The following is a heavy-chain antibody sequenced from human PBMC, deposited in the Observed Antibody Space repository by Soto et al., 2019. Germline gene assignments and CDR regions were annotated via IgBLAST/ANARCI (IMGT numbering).Heavy chain of an antibody. CDR3: ARDFRSIAVAGSYYYYYGMDV. CDR2: IKQDGSEK. D-gene: IGHD6-19*01. V-gene: IGHV3-7*01. CDR1: GFTFSSYW. J-gene: IGHJ6*02. Sequence: GGSLRLSCAASGFTFSSYWMSWVRQAPGKGLEWVANIKQDGSEKYYVDSVKGRFTISRDNAKNSLYLQMNSLRAEDTAVYCCARDFRSIAVAGSYYYYYGMDVWGQGTTVTVSS.